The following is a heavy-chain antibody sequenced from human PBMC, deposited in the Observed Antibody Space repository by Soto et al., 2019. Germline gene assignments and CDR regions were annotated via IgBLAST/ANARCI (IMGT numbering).Heavy chain of an antibody. J-gene: IGHJ3*02. CDR2: IYPGGSDT. V-gene: IGHV5-51*01. D-gene: IGHD5-18*01. CDR1: GYSFTSYW. Sequence: GESLKISCKGSGYSFTSYWIGWVRQMPGKGLEWMGIIYPGGSDTRYSPSFQGQVTISADKSISTAYLQWSSLKASDTAMYYCARLPPGDTATVGAFDIWGQGTMVTVSS. CDR3: ARLPPGDTATVGAFDI.